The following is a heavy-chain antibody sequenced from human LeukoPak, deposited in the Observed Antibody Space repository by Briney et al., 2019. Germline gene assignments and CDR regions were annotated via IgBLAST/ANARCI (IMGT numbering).Heavy chain of an antibody. Sequence: ASVKVSCKASGGTFSSYAISWVRQAPGQGLEWMGGIIPIFGTANYAQKLQGRVTMTTGTSTSTAYMELRSLRSDDTAVYYCARPGDTYYDILTGYSPPDYWGQGTLVTVSS. CDR3: ARPGDTYYDILTGYSPPDY. CDR2: IIPIFGTA. J-gene: IGHJ4*02. D-gene: IGHD3-9*01. CDR1: GGTFSSYA. V-gene: IGHV1-69*05.